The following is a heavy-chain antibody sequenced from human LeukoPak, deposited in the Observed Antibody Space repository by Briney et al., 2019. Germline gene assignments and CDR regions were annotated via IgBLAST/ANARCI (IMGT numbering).Heavy chain of an antibody. J-gene: IGHJ4*01. CDR2: VSHNGGLT. CDR3: AREMTRKGEFDF. V-gene: IGHV3-30*04. D-gene: IGHD1-26*01. Sequence: GRSLRLSCAASGFTFIQHSMNWIRQAPGKGLEWVAVVSHNGGLTFYADSVRGRFTISRDNSKNMHYLQMNNMTPRDTAVYFCAREMTRKGEFDFWGRGTLVTVSS. CDR1: GFTFIQHS.